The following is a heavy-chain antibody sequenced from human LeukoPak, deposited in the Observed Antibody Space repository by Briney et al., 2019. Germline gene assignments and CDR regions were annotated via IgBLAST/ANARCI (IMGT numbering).Heavy chain of an antibody. J-gene: IGHJ4*02. CDR1: GFTFSSYW. CDR2: INQDGSET. Sequence: GGSLRLSCAASGFTFSSYWMRWVRQGPGKGLDWVANINQDGSETYYVDSVEGRFTISRDNAKNSLVLQMNSLGAEDTAVYYCVRGYDTTGSLQEDYWGQGTLVTVSS. D-gene: IGHD3-22*01. CDR3: VRGYDTTGSLQEDY. V-gene: IGHV3-7*02.